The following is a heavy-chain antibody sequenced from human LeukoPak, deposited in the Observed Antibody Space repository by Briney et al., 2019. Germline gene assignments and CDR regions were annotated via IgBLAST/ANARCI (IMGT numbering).Heavy chain of an antibody. D-gene: IGHD5-18*01. CDR1: GYTFTSYY. V-gene: IGHV1-46*01. CDR3: ARQQTWIQLWSVRGEFDP. CDR2: INPSGGST. J-gene: IGHJ5*02. Sequence: ASVKVSCKASGYTFTSYYMHWVRQAPGQGLEWMGIINPSGGSTSYAQKFQGRVTMTRDTSTSTVYMELSSLRSEDTAVYYCARQQTWIQLWSVRGEFDPWGQGTLVTVSS.